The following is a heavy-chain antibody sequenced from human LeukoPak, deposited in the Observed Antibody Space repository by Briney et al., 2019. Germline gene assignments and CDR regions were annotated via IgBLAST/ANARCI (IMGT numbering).Heavy chain of an antibody. CDR1: GGTFSSYA. Sequence: ASVKISCKASGGTFSSYAISWVRQAPGQGLEWMGGIIPIFGTANYAQKFQGRVTITADESTSTAYMELSSLRSEDTAVYYCASGRGRKVTWFDPWGQGTLVTVSS. J-gene: IGHJ5*02. CDR3: ASGRGRKVTWFDP. D-gene: IGHD2-21*02. CDR2: IIPIFGTA. V-gene: IGHV1-69*13.